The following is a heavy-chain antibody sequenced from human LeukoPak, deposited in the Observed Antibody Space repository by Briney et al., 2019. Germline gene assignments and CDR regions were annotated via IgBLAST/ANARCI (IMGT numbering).Heavy chain of an antibody. CDR2: IHYTGST. CDR1: GGSMNSYY. Sequence: SETLSLTCSVSGGSMNSYYWSWIRQPPGKGLEWIAYIHYTGSTNYNPSLKSRVTISIDTSKNQFSLRLTSVTAADTAVYYCARTAIADPLWGQGAVVTVSS. J-gene: IGHJ4*02. V-gene: IGHV4-59*01. D-gene: IGHD6-13*01. CDR3: ARTAIADPL.